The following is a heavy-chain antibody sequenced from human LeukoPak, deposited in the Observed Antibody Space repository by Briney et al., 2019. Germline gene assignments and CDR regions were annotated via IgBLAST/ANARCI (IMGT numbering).Heavy chain of an antibody. D-gene: IGHD6-19*01. CDR1: GYTFTDFTDYY. V-gene: IGHV1-2*02. CDR2: INPNSGGT. Sequence: GASVKVSCKASGYTFTDFTDYYIHWVRQAPGQGLEWMGWINPNSGGTRFAQKLQGRVTMARDTSINTVYMDLSGLTSDDTAVYFCXRVSTGWHFDYWGQGTLVTVSS. J-gene: IGHJ4*02. CDR3: XRVSTGWHFDY.